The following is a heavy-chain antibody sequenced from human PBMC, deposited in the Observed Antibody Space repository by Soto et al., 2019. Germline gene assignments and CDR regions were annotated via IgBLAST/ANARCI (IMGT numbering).Heavy chain of an antibody. CDR3: ARDPIGYCCSTSCYFYYYYGTDV. V-gene: IGHV3-7*01. Sequence: GVSLRLPCAASGFPFSSYWMSWVRQAPGTGLEWVANIKQDGSEKYYVDSVKGRFTISRDNAKNSLYLQMNSLRAEDTAVYYCARDPIGYCCSTSCYFYYYYGTDVCGKGTPVPLSS. J-gene: IGHJ6*04. CDR2: IKQDGSEK. D-gene: IGHD2-2*03. CDR1: GFPFSSYW.